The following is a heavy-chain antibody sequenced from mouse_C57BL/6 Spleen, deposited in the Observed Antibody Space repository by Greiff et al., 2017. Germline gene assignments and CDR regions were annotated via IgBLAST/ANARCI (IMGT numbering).Heavy chain of an antibody. CDR2: INPSNGGT. Sequence: QVQLQQPGTELVKPGASVKLSCKASGYTFTSYWMHWVKQRPGQGLEWIGNINPSNGGTNYNEKFKSKATLTVDKSSSTAYMQLSSLTSEDAAVYDCARGEWLRLFDYWGQGTTLTVSS. J-gene: IGHJ2*01. CDR3: ARGEWLRLFDY. CDR1: GYTFTSYW. V-gene: IGHV1-53*01. D-gene: IGHD2-2*01.